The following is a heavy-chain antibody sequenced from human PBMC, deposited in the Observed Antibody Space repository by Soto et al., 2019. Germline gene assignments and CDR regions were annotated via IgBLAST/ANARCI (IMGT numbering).Heavy chain of an antibody. V-gene: IGHV5-51*01. D-gene: IGHD3-22*01. CDR2: IYPGDSDT. CDR1: GYSFTIYW. CDR3: ARHLGDSSGYYYYYYGMDV. J-gene: IGHJ6*02. Sequence: PGESLKISCNGSGYSFTIYWIGWVRQMPGKGLEWMGIIYPGDSDTRYSPSFQGQVTISADKSISTAYLQWSSLKASDTAMYYCARHLGDSSGYYYYYYGMDVWGQGTTVTVSS.